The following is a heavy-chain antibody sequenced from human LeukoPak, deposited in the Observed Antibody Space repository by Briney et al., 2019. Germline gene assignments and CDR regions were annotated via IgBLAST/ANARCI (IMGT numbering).Heavy chain of an antibody. D-gene: IGHD3-22*01. J-gene: IGHJ2*01. CDR3: AKEIGDSSGYSDWYFDL. V-gene: IGHV3-23*01. CDR2: ISGSGGST. CDR1: GFTFSSYA. Sequence: GGSLRLSCAASGFTFSSYAMSWVRQAPGKGLEWVSAISGSGGSTYYADSVKGRFTISRDNSKNTLYLQMNSLRAEDTAVYYCAKEIGDSSGYSDWYFDLWGRGTLVTVSS.